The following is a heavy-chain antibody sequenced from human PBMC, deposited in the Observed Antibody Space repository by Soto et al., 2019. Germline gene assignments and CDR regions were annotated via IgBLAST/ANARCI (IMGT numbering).Heavy chain of an antibody. CDR1: GFTFSTYS. CDR2: ISSSSSTI. Sequence: GGSLRLSCAASGFTFSTYSMNWVRQAPGKGLEWVSYISSSSSTIYYADSLKGRITISRDNAKNSLYLQMNSLRAEDTAVYYCARELRTTTYYYYYYMDVWGKGTTVTVSS. CDR3: ARELRTTTYYYYYYMDV. V-gene: IGHV3-48*01. J-gene: IGHJ6*03. D-gene: IGHD1-26*01.